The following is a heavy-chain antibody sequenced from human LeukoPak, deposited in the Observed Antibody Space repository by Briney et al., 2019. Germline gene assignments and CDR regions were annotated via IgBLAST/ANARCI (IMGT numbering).Heavy chain of an antibody. D-gene: IGHD6-13*01. J-gene: IGHJ3*02. CDR3: ARLYSSSSGKGFDI. CDR2: ISSSGSTM. CDR1: GFTFNDYY. Sequence: GGSLRLSCAASGFTFNDYYMSWIRQAPGKGLEWVSHISSSGSTMYYADSVKGRFTISRDNAKNSLYLQMNSLRDEDTAVYYCARLYSSSSGKGFDIWGQGTMVTVSS. V-gene: IGHV3-11*04.